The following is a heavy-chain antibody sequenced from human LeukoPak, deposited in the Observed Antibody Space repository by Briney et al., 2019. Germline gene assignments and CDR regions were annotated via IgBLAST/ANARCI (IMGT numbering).Heavy chain of an antibody. V-gene: IGHV1-18*01. CDR2: IDSYNGNT. D-gene: IGHD1-26*01. Sequence: ASVKGSCKASGYTFTSYGISWVRQAPGQGLEWMGWIDSYNGNTKYAQKLQGRVTMTTDTSTNTAYMELRSLRSDDTAVYYCARVAASGSYGYYYYAMDVWGQGTTVTVSS. J-gene: IGHJ6*02. CDR3: ARVAASGSYGYYYYAMDV. CDR1: GYTFTSYG.